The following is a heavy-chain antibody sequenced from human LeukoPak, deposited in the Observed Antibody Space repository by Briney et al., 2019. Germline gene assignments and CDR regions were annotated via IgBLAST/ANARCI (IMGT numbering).Heavy chain of an antibody. CDR2: ISGYNDNT. J-gene: IGHJ6*02. CDR3: ARAHYFGSGSFYSGYYYDMDV. Sequence: GSVKVSCKASGYTFTTYGLTWVRQAPGQGLEWMGWISGYNDNTNYAQKLQGRVTMTTDTSTSTAYMELRSLRSDDTAVYYCARAHYFGSGSFYSGYYYDMDVWGQGTTVTVSS. CDR1: GYTFTTYG. D-gene: IGHD3-10*01. V-gene: IGHV1-18*01.